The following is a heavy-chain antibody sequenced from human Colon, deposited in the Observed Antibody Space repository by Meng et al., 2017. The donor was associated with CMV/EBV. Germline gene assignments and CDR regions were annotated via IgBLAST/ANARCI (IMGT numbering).Heavy chain of an antibody. CDR1: GFTFSNYE. J-gene: IGHJ4*02. Sequence: SCAGSGFTFSNYEMNWVRQAPGKGLEWVGYITSKGSSIKYADSVKGRFTISRDNAKNSLYLQMNSLRVEDTAVYFCARDWSPPSRFCTATSCSTALDSWGQGTLVTVSS. V-gene: IGHV3-48*03. CDR3: ARDWSPPSRFCTATSCSTALDS. CDR2: ITSKGSSI. D-gene: IGHD2-2*01.